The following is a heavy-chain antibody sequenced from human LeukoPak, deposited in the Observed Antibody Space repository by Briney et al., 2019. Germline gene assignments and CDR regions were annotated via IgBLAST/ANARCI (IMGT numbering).Heavy chain of an antibody. V-gene: IGHV3-23*01. J-gene: IGHJ6*02. CDR1: GFTFSSYA. Sequence: PGGSLRLSCAASGFTFSSYAMSWVRQAPGKGLEWVSAISGSGGSTYYADSVKGRFTISRDNSKNTLYLQMNSLRAEDTAVYYCATFPNVRDYYYGMDVWGQGTTVTVSS. CDR2: ISGSGGST. CDR3: ATFPNVRDYYYGMDV. D-gene: IGHD4/OR15-4a*01.